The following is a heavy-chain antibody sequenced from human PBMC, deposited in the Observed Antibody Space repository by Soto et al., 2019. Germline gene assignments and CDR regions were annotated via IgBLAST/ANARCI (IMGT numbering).Heavy chain of an antibody. CDR3: AMVDNYVTPTPPDV. CDR1: GYIFVNYG. V-gene: IGHV1-18*01. D-gene: IGHD3-16*01. CDR2: ISPYSGNT. J-gene: IGHJ6*02. Sequence: QVQLVQSGDEVRKPGSSVKVSCKASGYIFVNYGIAWVRQAPGQGLEWMGWISPYSGNTHYASKVQGRLTMTTDTSTSTACMGPERLTSDEKAVYYCAMVDNYVTPTPPDVWGQGTTVTVSS.